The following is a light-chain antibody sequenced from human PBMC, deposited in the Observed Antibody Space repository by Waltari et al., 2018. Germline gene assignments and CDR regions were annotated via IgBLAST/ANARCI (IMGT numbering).Light chain of an antibody. CDR3: QQYSSYPPT. CDR1: QSVDAW. Sequence: DIKMTQSHSTLSASVGDRVTITCRASQSVDAWLAWYQQKPGKAPKFLIYKASNLESGVPSRFSGSGSGTEFSLTITSLQPDDFGTYYCQQYSSYPPTFGQGSKLEI. V-gene: IGKV1-5*03. CDR2: KAS. J-gene: IGKJ2*01.